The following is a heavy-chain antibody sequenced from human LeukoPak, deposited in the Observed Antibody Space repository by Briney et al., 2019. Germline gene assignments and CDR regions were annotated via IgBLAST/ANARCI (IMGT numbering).Heavy chain of an antibody. CDR2: ISPDGIYI. D-gene: IGHD3-16*02. CDR3: AKSLYGGCDY. J-gene: IGHJ4*02. Sequence: PGGSLRLSCAASGFTFSNYAMSWVRQTPGTGLEWLSAISPDGIYIYYADSVKGRFTISRDNSKNTVYLQMNSLRVEDTAVYYCAKSLYGGCDYWGQGTVVTVSS. V-gene: IGHV3-23*01. CDR1: GFTFSNYA.